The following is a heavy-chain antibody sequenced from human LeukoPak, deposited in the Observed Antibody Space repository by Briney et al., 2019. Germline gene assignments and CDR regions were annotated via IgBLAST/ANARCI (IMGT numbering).Heavy chain of an antibody. J-gene: IGHJ4*02. D-gene: IGHD3-10*01. V-gene: IGHV3-48*02. Sequence: PGGSLRLSCVGSGFTFSDYSMNWVRQAPGKGLEWISYIGSTSITIYYADSVKGRFTISRDNVKNSLYLQMNSLRDEDTAVYFCARKKLGSGNYLHDYWGQGTLVTVSS. CDR3: ARKKLGSGNYLHDY. CDR1: GFTFSDYS. CDR2: IGSTSITI.